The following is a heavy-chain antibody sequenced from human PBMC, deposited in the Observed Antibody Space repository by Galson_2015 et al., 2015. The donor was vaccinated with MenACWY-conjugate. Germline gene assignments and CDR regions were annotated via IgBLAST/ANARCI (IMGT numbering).Heavy chain of an antibody. CDR2: TYYRSKWYN. CDR3: ARASGRKPGSYYFDY. V-gene: IGHV6-1*01. J-gene: IGHJ4*02. D-gene: IGHD3-10*01. Sequence: CAISGDSVSSNSAAWNWIRQSPSRGLEWLGRTYYRSKWYNDYAVSVKSRITINPDTSKNQFSLQLNSVTPEDTAVYYCARASGRKPGSYYFDYWGQGTLVTVSS. CDR1: GDSVSSNSAA.